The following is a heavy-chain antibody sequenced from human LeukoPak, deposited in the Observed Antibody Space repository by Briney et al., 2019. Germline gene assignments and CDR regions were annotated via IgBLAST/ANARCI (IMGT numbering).Heavy chain of an antibody. CDR2: ISSRGSTI. J-gene: IGHJ4*02. D-gene: IGHD1-26*01. Sequence: PGGSLRLSCAASGFTFSSYEMNWVRQAPGKGLEWVSYISSRGSTIYYADSVKGRFTISRDNAKSSLYLQMNSLRAEDTAVYYCASLPGRTLGATKDWGQGTLVTVSS. CDR1: GFTFSSYE. CDR3: ASLPGRTLGATKD. V-gene: IGHV3-48*03.